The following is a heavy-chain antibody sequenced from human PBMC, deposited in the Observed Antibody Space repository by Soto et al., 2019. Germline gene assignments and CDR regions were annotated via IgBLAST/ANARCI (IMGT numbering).Heavy chain of an antibody. Sequence: VQLLESGGGLVQPGGSLRLSCAASGFTFSNSAMSWVRQAPGKGLEWVSSISGNGGNTFYADSVKGRFTISRDNSKNTLYLQMNSLRDEDTAVYYCAKGLTGTIGTFDYWGQGALVTVSS. CDR3: AKGLTGTIGTFDY. CDR2: ISGNGGNT. V-gene: IGHV3-23*01. J-gene: IGHJ4*02. CDR1: GFTFSNSA. D-gene: IGHD1-1*01.